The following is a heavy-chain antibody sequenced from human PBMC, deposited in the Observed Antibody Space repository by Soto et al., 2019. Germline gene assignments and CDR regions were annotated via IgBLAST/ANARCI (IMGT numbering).Heavy chain of an antibody. CDR1: GFTFSNAW. J-gene: IGHJ6*02. Sequence: GGSLRLSCAASGFTFSNAWMNWVRQAPGKGLEWVGRIKSKTDGGTTDYAAPVKGRFTISRDDSKNTLYLQMNSLKTEDTAVYYCTTDLYSSSWYAYYGMDVWGQGTTVTVSS. CDR3: TTDLYSSSWYAYYGMDV. V-gene: IGHV3-15*07. CDR2: IKSKTDGGTT. D-gene: IGHD6-13*01.